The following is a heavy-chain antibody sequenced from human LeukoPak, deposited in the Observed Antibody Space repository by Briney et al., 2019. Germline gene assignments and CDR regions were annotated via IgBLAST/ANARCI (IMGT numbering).Heavy chain of an antibody. CDR3: AREVTMVRKAFDY. V-gene: IGHV3-48*02. Sequence: GESLRLSCAASGFTFASYPMHWVRQSPGKGLEWVSYISSSSSTIYYADSVKGRFTISRDNAKNSLYLQMNSLRDEDTAVYYCAREVTMVRKAFDYWGQGTLVTVSS. CDR2: ISSSSSTI. J-gene: IGHJ4*02. D-gene: IGHD3-10*01. CDR1: GFTFASYP.